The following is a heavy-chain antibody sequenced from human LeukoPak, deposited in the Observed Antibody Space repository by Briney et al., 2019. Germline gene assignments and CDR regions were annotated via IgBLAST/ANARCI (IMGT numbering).Heavy chain of an antibody. CDR2: IYYSGST. D-gene: IGHD1-1*01. J-gene: IGHJ4*02. V-gene: IGHV4-39*01. CDR1: GGSISSSSYF. Sequence: PSETLSLTCTVSGGSISSSSYFWGWIRQPPGKGLEWIGTIYYSGSTFYSPSLKSRVTMSVDTSKNQFSLNLRSATAADTAVYYCARYVMYNNYDYWGQGSLVTVSS. CDR3: ARYVMYNNYDY.